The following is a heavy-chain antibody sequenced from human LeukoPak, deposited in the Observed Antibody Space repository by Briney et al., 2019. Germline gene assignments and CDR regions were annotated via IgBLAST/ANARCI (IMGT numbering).Heavy chain of an antibody. Sequence: SETLSLTCTVSGGSISSYYWSWIRQPPGKGLEWIGYIYYSGSTNYNPSLKSRVTISVDTSKNQFSLKLSSVTAADTAVYYCARGGVYQRITIFGVVPTGAFDIWGQGTMVTVSS. CDR2: IYYSGST. V-gene: IGHV4-59*01. CDR1: GGSISSYY. D-gene: IGHD3-3*01. CDR3: ARGGVYQRITIFGVVPTGAFDI. J-gene: IGHJ3*02.